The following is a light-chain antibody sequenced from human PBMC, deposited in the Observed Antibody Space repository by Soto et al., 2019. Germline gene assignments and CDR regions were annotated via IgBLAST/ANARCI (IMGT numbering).Light chain of an antibody. Sequence: QSVLTPPPSVSAAPGQKVSISCSGSHSNIGNNYVSWYQQFPGAAPKLLIYDTRKRPSWIPDRFSASKSGTSATLVITGLQSGDEADYYCGTWYSSLSAGRFGGGTKLTVL. CDR2: DTR. J-gene: IGLJ2*01. V-gene: IGLV1-51*01. CDR3: GTWYSSLSAGR. CDR1: HSNIGNNY.